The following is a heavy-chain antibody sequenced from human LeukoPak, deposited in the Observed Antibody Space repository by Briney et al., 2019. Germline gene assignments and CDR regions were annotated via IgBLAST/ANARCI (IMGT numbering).Heavy chain of an antibody. CDR3: ARETDYYYGSGSYLYYMDV. CDR2: FYYSGST. D-gene: IGHD3-10*01. J-gene: IGHJ6*03. CDR1: GGSISSYY. V-gene: IGHV4-59*01. Sequence: SETLSLTCTVSGGSISSYYWSWIRQPPGKGLEWIGYFYYSGSTNYNPSLKSRVTISVDTSKNQFSLKLSSVTAADTAVYYCARETDYYYGSGSYLYYMDVWGKGTTVTVSS.